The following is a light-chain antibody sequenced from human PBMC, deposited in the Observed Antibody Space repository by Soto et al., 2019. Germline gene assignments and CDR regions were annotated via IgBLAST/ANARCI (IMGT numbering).Light chain of an antibody. V-gene: IGKV3-20*01. J-gene: IGKJ2*01. CDR2: GAS. CDR3: QQYGGSPLYT. CDR1: QSVSSSD. Sequence: EIVLTQSPGTLSLSPGDRATLSCRASQSVSSSDLAWYQQKPGQAPRLLIYGASTRATGIPDRFSGSGSGTDFTLTISRLEPEDFSVDYCQQYGGSPLYTFGQGTKLEIK.